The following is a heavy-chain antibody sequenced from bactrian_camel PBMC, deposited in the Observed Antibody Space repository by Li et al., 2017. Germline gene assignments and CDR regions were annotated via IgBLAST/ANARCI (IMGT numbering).Heavy chain of an antibody. J-gene: IGHJ4*01. V-gene: IGHV3S55*01. CDR2: ICGSGYT. Sequence: QLVESGGGSVQDGGSLQLSCAASESTYDRGYCMARFRQAPGKEREGVAAICGSGYTDYAGSVAGRFTISKDNAKNTLYLQMNDLKPEDEAMYYCAAAPLLGYCTGDLRRVYEYKHWGQGTQVTVS. CDR3: AAAPLLGYCTGDLRRVYEYKH. CDR1: ESTYDRGYC. D-gene: IGHD5*01.